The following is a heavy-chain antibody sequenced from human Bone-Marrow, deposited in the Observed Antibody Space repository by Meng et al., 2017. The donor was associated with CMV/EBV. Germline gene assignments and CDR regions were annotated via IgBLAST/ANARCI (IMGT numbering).Heavy chain of an antibody. CDR2: ISSSGSYI. CDR1: GFIFSSYS. D-gene: IGHD1-1*01. V-gene: IGHV3-21*01. Sequence: GGSLRLSCAASGFIFSSYSMNWVRQAPGKGLEWVSSISSSGSYIYYADSVKGRFTISRDNAKNSLYLQMSSLRAGDYAVYYCASGSRTDSHPWGQGNLVTFSS. J-gene: IGHJ5*02. CDR3: ASGSRTDSHP.